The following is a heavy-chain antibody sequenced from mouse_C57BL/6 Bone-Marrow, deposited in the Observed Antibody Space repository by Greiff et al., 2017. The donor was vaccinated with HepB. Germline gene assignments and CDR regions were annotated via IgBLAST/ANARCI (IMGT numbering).Heavy chain of an antibody. J-gene: IGHJ3*01. Sequence: EVQLVESGGDLVKPGGSLKLSCAASGFTFSSYGMSWVRQTPDKRLEWVATISSGGSYTYYPDSVKGRFTISRDNAKNTLYLQMSSLKSEDTAMYYCARGIYYCLTGGFAYWGQGTLVTVSA. CDR3: ARGIYYCLTGGFAY. CDR2: ISSGGSYT. CDR1: GFTFSSYG. V-gene: IGHV5-6*01. D-gene: IGHD2-1*01.